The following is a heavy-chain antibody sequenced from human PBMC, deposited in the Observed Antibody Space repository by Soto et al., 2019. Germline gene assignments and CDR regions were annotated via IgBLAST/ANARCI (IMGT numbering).Heavy chain of an antibody. J-gene: IGHJ4*02. CDR3: ATRGLRYFDWFDY. D-gene: IGHD3-9*01. V-gene: IGHV3-30*03. CDR1: GFTFSSYG. Sequence: GGSLRLSSAASGFTFSSYGMHWVRQAPGKGLEWVAVISYDGSNKYYADSVKGRFTISRDNSKNTLYLQMNSLRAEDTAVYYCATRGLRYFDWFDYWGQGTLVTVSS. CDR2: ISYDGSNK.